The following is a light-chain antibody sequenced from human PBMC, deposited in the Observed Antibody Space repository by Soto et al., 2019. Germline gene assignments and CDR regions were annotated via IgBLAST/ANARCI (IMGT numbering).Light chain of an antibody. V-gene: IGKV3-15*01. CDR2: ATS. Sequence: EIVLTQSPGTLSLSPGERATLSCRASQSLSNNIYLAWYQQKPGQAPRLLIYATSTRATGIPARFSGSGSGTEFTLTISSLQSEDFAVYYCQQYNNWPLTFGGGTKVDIK. J-gene: IGKJ4*01. CDR3: QQYNNWPLT. CDR1: QSLSNN.